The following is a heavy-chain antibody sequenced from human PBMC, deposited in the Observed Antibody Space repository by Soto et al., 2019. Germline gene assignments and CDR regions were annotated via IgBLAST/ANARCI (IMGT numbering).Heavy chain of an antibody. Sequence: PSETLSLTCTVSGGSISSGGYYWSWIRQHPGKDLEWIGYIYYSGSTNYNPSLKSRVTISVDTSKNQFSLKLSSVTAADTAVYYCARSYQTQSAWNWSYEKGGFINGMDVWGQGTTVTVSS. CDR1: GGSISSGGYY. J-gene: IGHJ6*02. CDR2: IYYSGST. D-gene: IGHD1-7*01. V-gene: IGHV4-61*08. CDR3: ARSYQTQSAWNWSYEKGGFINGMDV.